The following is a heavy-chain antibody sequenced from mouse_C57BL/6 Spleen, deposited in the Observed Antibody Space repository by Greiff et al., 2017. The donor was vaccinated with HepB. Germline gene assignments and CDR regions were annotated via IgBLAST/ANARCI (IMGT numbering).Heavy chain of an antibody. CDR1: GFTFSDYG. Sequence: EVMLVESGGGLVKPGGSLKLSCAASGFTFSDYGMHWVRQAPEKGLEWVAYISSGSSTIYYADTVKGRFTISRDNAKNTLFLQMTSLRSEDTAMYYGARPDGYYRFAYWGQGTLVTVSA. CDR3: ARPDGYYRFAY. V-gene: IGHV5-17*01. J-gene: IGHJ3*01. D-gene: IGHD2-3*01. CDR2: ISSGSSTI.